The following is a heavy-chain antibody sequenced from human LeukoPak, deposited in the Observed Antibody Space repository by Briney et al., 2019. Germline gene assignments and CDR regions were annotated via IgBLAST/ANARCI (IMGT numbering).Heavy chain of an antibody. Sequence: SETLSLTCTVSGGFISSYYWSWIRQPAGKGLEWIGYIYYSGSTNYNPSLKSRVTISVDTSKNQFSLKLSSVTAADTAVYYCARGLSGYDWDYWGQGTLVTVSS. D-gene: IGHD5-12*01. CDR3: ARGLSGYDWDY. CDR1: GGFISSYY. J-gene: IGHJ4*02. CDR2: IYYSGST. V-gene: IGHV4-59*01.